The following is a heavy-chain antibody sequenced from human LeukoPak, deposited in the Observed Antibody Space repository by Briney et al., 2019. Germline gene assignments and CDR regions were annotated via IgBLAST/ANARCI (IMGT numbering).Heavy chain of an antibody. Sequence: PSETLSLTCSVSGSSISSSGDYWAWIRKPPGKGLEWIGRIYYRGRTYYNLSLKSRDPMSVYTSKNQFALKQTSVTAPDTAVFYCAICRKFYSDSSGYCNYFDYWGQGTLVTVSS. J-gene: IGHJ4*02. D-gene: IGHD3-22*01. CDR1: GSSISSSGDY. CDR3: AICRKFYSDSSGYCNYFDY. CDR2: IYYRGRT. V-gene: IGHV4-39*01.